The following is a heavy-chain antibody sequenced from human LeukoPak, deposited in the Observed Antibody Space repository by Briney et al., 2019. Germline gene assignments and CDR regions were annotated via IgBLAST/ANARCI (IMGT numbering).Heavy chain of an antibody. CDR2: INPNSGGT. D-gene: IGHD2-21*02. Sequence: ASVKVSCKASGYTFTGYYMHWVRQAPGQGLEWMGWINPNSGGTNYAQKFQGRVTMTRDTSISTAYMELSRLRSDDTAVCYCARAQRRYCGGDCYSKWGQGTLVTVSS. CDR1: GYTFTGYY. J-gene: IGHJ4*02. V-gene: IGHV1-2*02. CDR3: ARAQRRYCGGDCYSK.